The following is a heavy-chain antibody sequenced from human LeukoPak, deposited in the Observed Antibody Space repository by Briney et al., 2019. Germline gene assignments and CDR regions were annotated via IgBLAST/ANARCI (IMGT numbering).Heavy chain of an antibody. V-gene: IGHV4-61*02. Sequence: SETLSLTCTVSGGSISSGSYYWSWTRQPAGKGLEWIGRIYTSGSTNYNPSLKSRVTMSVDTSKNQFSLKLSSVTAADTAVYYCARDGGSGSSYWGQGTLVTVSS. CDR2: IYTSGST. CDR1: GGSISSGSYY. CDR3: ARDGGSGSSY. D-gene: IGHD3-10*01. J-gene: IGHJ4*02.